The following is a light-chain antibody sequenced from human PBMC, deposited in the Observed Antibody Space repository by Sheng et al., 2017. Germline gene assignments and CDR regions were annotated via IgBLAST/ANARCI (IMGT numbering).Light chain of an antibody. CDR1: NSNIGTGYD. CDR2: GNN. Sequence: QSVLTQPPSVSGAPGQRVTISCTGSNSNIGTGYDVHWYQHLPGTAPKLLIYGNNNRPSGVPDRFSGSKSGTSASLAITGLQAEDEADYYCQSYDSRLRGSGVFGGGTKLTVL. CDR3: QSYDSRLRGSGV. J-gene: IGLJ2*01. V-gene: IGLV1-40*01.